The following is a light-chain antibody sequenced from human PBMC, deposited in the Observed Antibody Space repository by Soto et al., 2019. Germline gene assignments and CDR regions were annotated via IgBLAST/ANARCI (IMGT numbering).Light chain of an antibody. CDR1: QSVNSD. J-gene: IGKJ4*01. CDR3: PQYNNWPLT. V-gene: IGKV3-15*01. CDR2: SAS. Sequence: ETVMTQSPATLSASPGESATLSCRASQSVNSDLAWYQQIPGQAPRLLIYSASTGATGGPARFSGSGSGTEFTLTISSLQSEDFAIYYWPQYNNWPLTFGGGTKVEI.